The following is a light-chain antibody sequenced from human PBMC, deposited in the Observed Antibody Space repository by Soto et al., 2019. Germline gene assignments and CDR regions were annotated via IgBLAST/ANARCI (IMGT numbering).Light chain of an antibody. CDR1: QSVTGSV. CDR3: PLSGSAPIS. Sequence: SQSVTGSVLAWYQQKPGQAPRLLIYGTSSRATGIPDSFSGSGSGIRFRSTISALELKGSSEYSCPLSGSAPISFGDGTRLEIK. J-gene: IGKJ5*01. CDR2: GTS. V-gene: IGKV3-20*01.